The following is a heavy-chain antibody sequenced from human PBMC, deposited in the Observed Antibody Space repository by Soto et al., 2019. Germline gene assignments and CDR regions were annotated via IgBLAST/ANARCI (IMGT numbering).Heavy chain of an antibody. D-gene: IGHD6-13*01. CDR1: GYTFTSYG. Sequence: ASVKVSCKASGYTFTSYGIHWVRQAPGQRLEWMGWTNAANGDTKYSPKFQGRVTITRDTSASTAYMELSSLRSEDTAVYYCVRRHVSATGIDWFDPWGQGTLVTVSS. CDR2: TNAANGDT. J-gene: IGHJ5*02. CDR3: VRRHVSATGIDWFDP. V-gene: IGHV1-3*01.